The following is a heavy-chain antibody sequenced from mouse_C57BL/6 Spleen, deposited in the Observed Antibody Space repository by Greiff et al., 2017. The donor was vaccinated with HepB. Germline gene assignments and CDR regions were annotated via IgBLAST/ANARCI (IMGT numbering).Heavy chain of an antibody. D-gene: IGHD2-5*01. CDR3: ARKAYYSNYYVDD. J-gene: IGHJ2*01. CDR2: ISSGSSTI. Sequence: DVKLVESGGGLVKPGGSLKLSCAASGFTFSDYGMHWVRQAPEKGLEWVAYISSGSSTIYYADTVKGRFTISRDNAKNTLFLQMTSLRSEDTAMYYCARKAYYSNYYVDDWGQGTTLTVSS. CDR1: GFTFSDYG. V-gene: IGHV5-17*01.